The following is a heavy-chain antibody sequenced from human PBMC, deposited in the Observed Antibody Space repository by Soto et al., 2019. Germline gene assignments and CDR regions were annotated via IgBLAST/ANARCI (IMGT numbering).Heavy chain of an antibody. J-gene: IGHJ4*02. V-gene: IGHV4-34*08. D-gene: IGHD3-10*01. Sequence: SETLSHTSAVYGGKFRGYYWSWIRQPPGKGLEWIGEINHSGSTNYNPSLKSRVTISVDTSKNQFSLKLSSVTAADTAVYYCATSLYYGSGSSNWGQGTLVTVSS. CDR1: GGKFRGYY. CDR3: ATSLYYGSGSSN. CDR2: INHSGST.